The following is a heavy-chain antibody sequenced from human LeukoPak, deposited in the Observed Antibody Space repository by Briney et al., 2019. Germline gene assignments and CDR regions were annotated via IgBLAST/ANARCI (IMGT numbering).Heavy chain of an antibody. Sequence: ASVKVSCKPSGYTLTDYDINWVRQATGQGLEWLGWVSTDSGNSDSAQKFQGRITLTRDTSISTVFLELRNLRSDDTAVYYCARGVSRGVDYWGQGTLVTVSS. D-gene: IGHD3-16*01. CDR2: VSTDSGNS. CDR3: ARGVSRGVDY. V-gene: IGHV1-8*02. CDR1: GYTLTDYD. J-gene: IGHJ4*02.